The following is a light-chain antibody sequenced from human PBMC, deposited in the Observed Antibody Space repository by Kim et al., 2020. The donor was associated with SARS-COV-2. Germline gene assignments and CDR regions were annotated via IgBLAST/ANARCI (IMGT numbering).Light chain of an antibody. CDR2: GKN. CDR1: SLRTYY. J-gene: IGLJ2*01. V-gene: IGLV3-19*01. CDR3: KSRDSSGNHLV. Sequence: ELTQDPAVSVALGQTVTITCQGDSLRTYYATWYQQKPGQAPVLVIYGKNNRPSGIPDRFSGSSSRNTASLTITRAQAEDEADYYCKSRDSSGNHLVFGGGTQLTVL.